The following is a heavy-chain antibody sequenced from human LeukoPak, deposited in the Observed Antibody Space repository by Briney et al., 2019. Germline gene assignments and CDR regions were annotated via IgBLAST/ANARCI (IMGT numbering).Heavy chain of an antibody. CDR1: GFTFSSYA. V-gene: IGHV3-30*18. CDR2: ISYDGSNK. CDR3: AKDRVVLMVYASYYFDY. Sequence: GGSLRLSCAASGFTFSSYAMSWVRQAPGKGLEWVAVISYDGSNKYYADSVKGRFTISRDNSKNTLYLQMNSLRAEDTAVYYCAKDRVVLMVYASYYFDYWGQGTLVTVSS. D-gene: IGHD2-8*01. J-gene: IGHJ4*02.